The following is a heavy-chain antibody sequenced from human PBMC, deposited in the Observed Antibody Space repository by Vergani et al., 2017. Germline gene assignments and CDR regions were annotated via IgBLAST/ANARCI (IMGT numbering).Heavy chain of an antibody. CDR3: AIPSSYNWFGEPPSWYFDL. V-gene: IGHV4-38-2*01. Sequence: QVQLQESGPGLVKPSETLSLTCAVSVYSISSGYYWGWIRQPPGKGLEWIGSIYHSGSTYYTPSLKRRVTISVDTSKNQFSLKLSSVTAADTAVYYCAIPSSYNWFGEPPSWYFDLWGRGSLVTVSS. J-gene: IGHJ2*01. CDR2: IYHSGST. CDR1: VYSISSGYY. D-gene: IGHD3-10*01.